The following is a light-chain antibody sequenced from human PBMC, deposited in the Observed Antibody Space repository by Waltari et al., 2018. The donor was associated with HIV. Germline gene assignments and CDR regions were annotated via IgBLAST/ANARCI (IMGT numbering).Light chain of an antibody. CDR3: QQYNGYSTPYT. V-gene: IGKV1-5*03. J-gene: IGKJ2*01. CDR2: KAS. CDR1: QTVSNW. Sequence: DIQMTQSPSTLSASVGDRVSITCRASQTVSNWLAWFQQKPGKAPKLLIYKASTLDNGVPSRFSGSGFGKEFTLTISSLQPDDFATYYCQQYNGYSTPYTFGQGTKLEIK.